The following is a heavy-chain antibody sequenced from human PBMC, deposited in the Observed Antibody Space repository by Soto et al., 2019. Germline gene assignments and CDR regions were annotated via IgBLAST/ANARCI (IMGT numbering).Heavy chain of an antibody. CDR3: AAELGNRAYEGRDY. J-gene: IGHJ4*02. CDR2: IIYVGSNK. D-gene: IGHD5-12*01. V-gene: IGHV3-30-3*01. Sequence: QVQLVESGGGVVQPGRSLRLSCAASGFTFSSYAMHWVRQAPGKGLEWVAVIIYVGSNKHYADSVQGRFTISRDNSKNTLYLQMNSLRAEDTAVYYCAAELGNRAYEGRDYWGQGTLVTVST. CDR1: GFTFSSYA.